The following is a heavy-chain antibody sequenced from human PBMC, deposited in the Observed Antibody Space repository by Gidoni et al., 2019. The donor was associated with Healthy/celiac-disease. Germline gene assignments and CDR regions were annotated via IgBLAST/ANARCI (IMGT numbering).Heavy chain of an antibody. Sequence: QVQLQQWGAGLLKPSETLSLTCAVYGGSFSGYYWRWIRQPPGKGLEWIGEINHSGSTNYNPSLKSRVTISVDTSKNQFSLKLSSVTAADTAVYYCARGRLYYGSGSYHYYYYGMDVWGQGTTVTVSS. CDR1: GGSFSGYY. D-gene: IGHD3-10*01. J-gene: IGHJ6*02. V-gene: IGHV4-34*01. CDR3: ARGRLYYGSGSYHYYYYGMDV. CDR2: INHSGST.